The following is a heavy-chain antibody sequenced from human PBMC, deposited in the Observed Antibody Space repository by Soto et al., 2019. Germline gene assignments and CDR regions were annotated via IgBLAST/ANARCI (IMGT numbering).Heavy chain of an antibody. V-gene: IGHV1-18*01. CDR1: GYTFTSNG. D-gene: IGHD5-18*01. CDR3: ARVGGYSYGFHYYYGMDV. Sequence: GASVKVSCKASGYTFTSNGISWVRQAPGQGLEWMGWISAYNGNTNNAQKLQGRVTMTTDTSTSTAYMELRSLRSDDTAVYYCARVGGYSYGFHYYYGMDVWGQGTTVTVSS. CDR2: ISAYNGNT. J-gene: IGHJ6*02.